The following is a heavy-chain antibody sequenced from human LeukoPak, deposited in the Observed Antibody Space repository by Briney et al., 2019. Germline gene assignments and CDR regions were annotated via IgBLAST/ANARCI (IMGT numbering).Heavy chain of an antibody. D-gene: IGHD6-13*01. CDR2: ISYDGANK. CDR1: GFPFSSYG. CDR3: AKDSSSSNYYYGLDV. Sequence: PGGSLRLSCAASGFPFSSYGMHWVRQAPGKGLEWVPFISYDGANKYCADSVKGRFTISRDNSKNTLYLQMNSLRGDDTGMYFCAKDSSSSNYYYGLDVWGQGTTVTVSS. J-gene: IGHJ6*02. V-gene: IGHV3-30*02.